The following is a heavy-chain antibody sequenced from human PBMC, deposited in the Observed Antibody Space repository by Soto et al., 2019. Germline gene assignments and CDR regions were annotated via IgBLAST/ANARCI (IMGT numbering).Heavy chain of an antibody. Sequence: SSETLSLTCTVSGGSISSYYWSWIRQPPGKGLEWIGYIYYSGSTNYNPSLKSRVTISVDTSKNQFSLKLSSVTAADTAVYYCAREPSGYDSDFDYWGQGTLVTVSS. CDR2: IYYSGST. J-gene: IGHJ4*02. CDR3: AREPSGYDSDFDY. D-gene: IGHD5-12*01. V-gene: IGHV4-59*01. CDR1: GGSISSYY.